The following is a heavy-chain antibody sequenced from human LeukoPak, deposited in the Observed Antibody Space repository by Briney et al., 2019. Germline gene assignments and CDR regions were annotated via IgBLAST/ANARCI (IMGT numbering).Heavy chain of an antibody. V-gene: IGHV3-23*01. CDR3: AKDHGVAVAGMYY. Sequence: PGGSLRLSCAASGFTFSSFTMTWVRQAPGKGLEWVSSISGSGARTYYADSVKGRFIISRDNSRNTLYLQMNSVRAEDTAVYFCAKDHGVAVAGMYYWGQGTLVTVSS. CDR2: ISGSGART. D-gene: IGHD6-19*01. J-gene: IGHJ4*02. CDR1: GFTFSSFT.